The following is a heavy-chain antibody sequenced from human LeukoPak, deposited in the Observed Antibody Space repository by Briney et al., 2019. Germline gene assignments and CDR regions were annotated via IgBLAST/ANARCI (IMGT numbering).Heavy chain of an antibody. D-gene: IGHD6-19*01. J-gene: IGHJ4*02. CDR3: ARARYIYSSHWYRPFDY. CDR1: GFXFNTYW. Sequence: GGSLRLSCAASGFXFNTYWMSWVRQAPGKGLEWVANIKNDGGEKYTVDSVKGRFTISRANAEDTLYLQLSSLRAENTAAYYCARARYIYSSHWYRPFDYWGQGTLVTVPS. V-gene: IGHV3-7*05. CDR2: IKNDGGEK.